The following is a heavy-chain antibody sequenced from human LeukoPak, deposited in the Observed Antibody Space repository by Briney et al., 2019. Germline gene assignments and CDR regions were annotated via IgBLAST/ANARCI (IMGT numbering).Heavy chain of an antibody. CDR2: IIPIFCTA. J-gene: IGHJ4*02. CDR3: AISDTGLNSPFDY. Sequence: GASVKVSCKASGGTFSSYAISWVRQAPGQGLEWMGRIIPIFCTANYAQKFQGRVTITTDESTSTAYMELSSLRSEDTAVYYCAISDTGLNSPFDYWGQGTLVTVSS. D-gene: IGHD4-23*01. V-gene: IGHV1-69*05. CDR1: GGTFSSYA.